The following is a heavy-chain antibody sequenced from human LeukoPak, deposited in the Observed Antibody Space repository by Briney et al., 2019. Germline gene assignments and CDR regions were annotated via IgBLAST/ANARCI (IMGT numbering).Heavy chain of an antibody. D-gene: IGHD6-13*01. Sequence: SETLSLTCPVSGGSISSGDYYWSWIRQPPGKGLEWIGYIYYSGSTYYNPSLKSRVTISVDTSKNQFSLKLSSVTAADTAVYYCASYGSSWEFDYWGQGTLVTVSS. J-gene: IGHJ4*02. CDR2: IYYSGST. CDR3: ASYGSSWEFDY. CDR1: GGSISSGDYY. V-gene: IGHV4-30-4*01.